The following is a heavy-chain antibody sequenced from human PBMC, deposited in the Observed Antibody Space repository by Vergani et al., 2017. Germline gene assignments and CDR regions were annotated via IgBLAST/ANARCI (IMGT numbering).Heavy chain of an antibody. J-gene: IGHJ6*03. V-gene: IGHV4-34*01. CDR1: GGSFTSYH. CDR2: IDHTGRP. Sequence: QVQLQQWGGGLLKPSETLSLTCVVNGGSFTSYHWTWIRPSPGEGLEWVGDIDHTGRPDYNPSLKSRLTMSEDKSRNQFSLTLNSVTATDTAIYFCARVNTETNGHLYYYDYMDVWGQGTAVTVS. CDR3: ARVNTETNGHLYYYDYMDV. D-gene: IGHD4-11*01.